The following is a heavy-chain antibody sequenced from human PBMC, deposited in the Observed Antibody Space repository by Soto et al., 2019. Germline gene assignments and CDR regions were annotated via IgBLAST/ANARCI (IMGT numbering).Heavy chain of an antibody. CDR1: GGSISSGGYY. D-gene: IGHD6-13*01. J-gene: IGHJ4*02. V-gene: IGHV4-31*03. CDR3: ARATAGNLFDYLSPAPFEY. Sequence: SETLSLTCTVSGGSISSGGYYWSWIRQHPGKGLEWIGYIYYSGSTCYNPSLKSRVTISVDTSKNQFSLKLSSVTAADTAVYYCARATAGNLFDYLSPAPFEYWGQGTLVTVSS. CDR2: IYYSGST.